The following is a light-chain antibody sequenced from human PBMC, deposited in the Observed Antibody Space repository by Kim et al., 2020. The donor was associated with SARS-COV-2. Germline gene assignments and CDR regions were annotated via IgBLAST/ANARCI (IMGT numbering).Light chain of an antibody. CDR3: SSYAGGNNLGV. J-gene: IGLJ2*01. CDR2: ESS. V-gene: IGLV2-8*01. CDR1: RGDGGDYIY. Sequence: QSVTLSCTRTRGDGGDYIYCHRYQPHPGTAPKLMIYESSKRPTGVPDRFSVSRSGNAASLSVSGLQAEDEADYYCSSYAGGNNLGVFGGGTQLTVL.